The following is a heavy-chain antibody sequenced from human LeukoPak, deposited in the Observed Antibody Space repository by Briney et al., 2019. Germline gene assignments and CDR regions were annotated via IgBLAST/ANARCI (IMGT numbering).Heavy chain of an antibody. CDR2: IIPILGIA. V-gene: IGHV1-69*04. Sequence: GASVKVSGKASGGTFSSYAISWVRQAPGQGLEWMGRIIPILGIANYAQKFQGRVTITADKSTSTAYMELSSLRSEDTAVYYCARSAIVVVPAAIPDAFDIWGQGTMVTVSS. D-gene: IGHD2-2*02. J-gene: IGHJ3*02. CDR1: GGTFSSYA. CDR3: ARSAIVVVPAAIPDAFDI.